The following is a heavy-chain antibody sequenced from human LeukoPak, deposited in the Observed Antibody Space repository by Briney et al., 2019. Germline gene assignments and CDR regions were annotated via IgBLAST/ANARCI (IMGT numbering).Heavy chain of an antibody. J-gene: IGHJ4*02. D-gene: IGHD1-1*01. V-gene: IGHV4-38-2*01. CDR2: IYHSGST. CDR1: GYSISSGCH. Sequence: PSETLSLTCAVSGYSISSGCHWGWIRQPPGKGLEWIGSIYHSGSTYYNPSLKSRVTISADTSKNQFSLKLSSVTAADTAVYYRARLSGGTTDYWGQGTLVTVSS. CDR3: ARLSGGTTDY.